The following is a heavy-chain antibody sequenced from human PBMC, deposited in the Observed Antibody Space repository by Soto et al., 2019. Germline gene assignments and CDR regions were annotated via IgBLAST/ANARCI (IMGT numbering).Heavy chain of an antibody. CDR3: AAGYCSGGSCYAYYYYYGMDV. Sequence: QVQLVQSGAEVKKPGASVKVSCKASGYTFTSYGISWVRQAPGQGLEWMGWISAYNGNTNYAQKLQGRVTMTTDTSTSTAYMELRSLRSDDTAVYYCAAGYCSGGSCYAYYYYYGMDVWGQGTTVTVSS. D-gene: IGHD2-15*01. V-gene: IGHV1-18*04. J-gene: IGHJ6*02. CDR1: GYTFTSYG. CDR2: ISAYNGNT.